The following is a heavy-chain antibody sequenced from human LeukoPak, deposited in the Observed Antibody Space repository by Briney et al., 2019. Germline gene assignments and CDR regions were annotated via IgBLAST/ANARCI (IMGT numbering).Heavy chain of an antibody. CDR2: INPKSGGT. Sequence: ASVKVSCKASGYTFSGYYMHWVRQAPGQGLEWMGWINPKSGGTNEAQKFHDRVTMTRDTSIRTAYMEVSRLRSDDTAVYFCAKEISPSVSHWYLDLWGRGTLVTVSS. CDR3: AKEISPSVSHWYLDL. J-gene: IGHJ2*01. CDR1: GYTFSGYY. D-gene: IGHD2-8*01. V-gene: IGHV1-2*02.